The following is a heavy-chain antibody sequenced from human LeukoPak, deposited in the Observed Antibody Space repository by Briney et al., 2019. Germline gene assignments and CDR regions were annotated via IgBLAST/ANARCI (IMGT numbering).Heavy chain of an antibody. V-gene: IGHV1-69*13. Sequence: SVKVSCKASGGTFSSYAISWVRQAPGQGLEWMGGIIPIFGTANYAQKLQGRVTITADESTSTAYMELSSLRSEDTVVHYCARGRVVPVPDYWGQGTLVTVSS. CDR1: GGTFSSYA. CDR3: ARGRVVPVPDY. D-gene: IGHD2-2*01. CDR2: IIPIFGTA. J-gene: IGHJ4*02.